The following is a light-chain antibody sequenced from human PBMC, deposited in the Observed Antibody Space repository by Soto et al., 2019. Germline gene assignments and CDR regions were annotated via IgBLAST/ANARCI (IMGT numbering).Light chain of an antibody. Sequence: QSVLTQPPSASGTPGQRATISCSGSSSNIGSNTVNWYQQLPGTAPKLLIYSNNQRPSGAPDRFSGSKSGTSASLAISGLQSEDEADYYCAAWDDSLNGVVFGGGTKLTVL. V-gene: IGLV1-44*01. CDR3: AAWDDSLNGVV. J-gene: IGLJ2*01. CDR1: SSNIGSNT. CDR2: SNN.